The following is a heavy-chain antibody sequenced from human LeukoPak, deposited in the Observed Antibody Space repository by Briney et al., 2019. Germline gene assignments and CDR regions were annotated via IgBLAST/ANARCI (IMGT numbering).Heavy chain of an antibody. V-gene: IGHV1-8*02. Sequence: GASVKVSCKASGYTFTGYYMHWVRQAPGQGLEWMGWINPNSGNTGYAQKFQGRVTMTRNTSISTAYMELSSLRSEDTAVYYCARGASPMYYDFWSGYYFGDYWGQGTLVTVSS. J-gene: IGHJ4*02. CDR1: GYTFTGYY. D-gene: IGHD3-3*01. CDR3: ARGASPMYYDFWSGYYFGDY. CDR2: INPNSGNT.